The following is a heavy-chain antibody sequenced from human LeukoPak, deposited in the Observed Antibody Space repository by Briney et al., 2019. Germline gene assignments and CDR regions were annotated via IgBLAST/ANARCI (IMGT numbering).Heavy chain of an antibody. CDR3: ARGQSSGWYHGDN. J-gene: IGHJ4*02. CDR1: GDSISSYY. V-gene: IGHV4-59*01. CDR2: IYNSGNT. D-gene: IGHD6-19*01. Sequence: SETLSLTCTVSGDSISSYYWSWIRQPPGKGLEWIGYIYNSGNTNYNPSLKSRVTISVDTSKNQLSLKLSSVTAADTAVYYCARGQSSGWYHGDNWGQGTLVTVSS.